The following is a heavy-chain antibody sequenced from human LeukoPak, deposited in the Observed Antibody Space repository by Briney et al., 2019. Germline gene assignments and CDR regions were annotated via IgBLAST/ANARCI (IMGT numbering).Heavy chain of an antibody. Sequence: SETLSLTCTVSGGSISSYYWSWIRQPPGKGLEWIGYIYYSGSTNYNPSLKSRVTISVDTSKNQFSLKLSSVTAADTAVYYCARGGSGSYYYYYFDYWGQGTLVTVSS. CDR3: ARGGSGSYYYYYFDY. J-gene: IGHJ4*02. CDR1: GGSISSYY. CDR2: IYYSGST. D-gene: IGHD3-10*01. V-gene: IGHV4-59*01.